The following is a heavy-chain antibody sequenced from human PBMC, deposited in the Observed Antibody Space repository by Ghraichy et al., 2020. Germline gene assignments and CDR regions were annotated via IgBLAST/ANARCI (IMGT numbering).Heavy chain of an antibody. J-gene: IGHJ5*02. V-gene: IGHV4-30-4*01. Sequence: SETLSLTCTVSGGSISSGDDYWNWIRQPSGKGLEWIGYIYHSGSTYYNPSLQSRVSMSVDTSKNQFSLQLSSVTAADTAVYYCARGYCSSTSCQPLGWLDPWGQGTLVTISS. CDR1: GGSISSGDDY. CDR2: IYHSGST. D-gene: IGHD2-2*01. CDR3: ARGYCSSTSCQPLGWLDP.